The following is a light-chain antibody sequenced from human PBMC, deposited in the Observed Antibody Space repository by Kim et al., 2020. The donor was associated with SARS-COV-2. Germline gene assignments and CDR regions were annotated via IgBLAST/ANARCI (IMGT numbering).Light chain of an antibody. CDR2: GAS. Sequence: VAPGAGAPLTCRASLRINYILSWYHQNPGQAPRLVIYGASTRATGIPARFSGSGSRTEFTLTISSLQPEDSAVYYCQQYYLWPRTFGVGTKVDIK. V-gene: IGKV3-15*01. J-gene: IGKJ4*02. CDR3: QQYYLWPRT. CDR1: LRINYI.